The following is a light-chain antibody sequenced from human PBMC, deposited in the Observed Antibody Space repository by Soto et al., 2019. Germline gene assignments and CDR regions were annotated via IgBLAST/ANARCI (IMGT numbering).Light chain of an antibody. J-gene: IGKJ4*01. V-gene: IGKV4-1*01. CDR2: WAS. Sequence: DIVMTQSPDSLAVSLGERATINCKSSQSVLYSSNNKNYLAWYQQKPGQPPKLLIYWASTRESGVPDRISGSGSGTDFTLTISSLQAEDVAVYYCQQYYSTLLTFGGGNKVEIK. CDR3: QQYYSTLLT. CDR1: QSVLYSSNNKNY.